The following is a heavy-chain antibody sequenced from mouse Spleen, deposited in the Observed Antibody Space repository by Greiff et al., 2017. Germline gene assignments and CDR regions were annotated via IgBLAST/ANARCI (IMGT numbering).Heavy chain of an antibody. CDR3: ARLFDYDGTMDY. D-gene: IGHD2-4*01. CDR1: GYTFTSYG. J-gene: IGHJ4*01. CDR2: IYPRSGNT. Sequence: VQLQQSGAELARPGASVELSCKASGYTFTSYGVSWVKQRTGQGLEWIGEIYPRSGNTYYNEKFKGKATLTADKSSSTAYMELRSLTSEDSAVYFCARLFDYDGTMDYWGQGTSVTVSS. V-gene: IGHV1-81*01.